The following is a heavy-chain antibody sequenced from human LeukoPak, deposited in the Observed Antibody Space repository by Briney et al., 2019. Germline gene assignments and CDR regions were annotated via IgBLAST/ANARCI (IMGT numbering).Heavy chain of an antibody. CDR3: AELGITMIGGV. D-gene: IGHD3-10*02. J-gene: IGHJ6*04. CDR2: ISSSGSNI. V-gene: IGHV3-48*03. CDR1: GFTFSSYE. Sequence: PGGSLRLSCAASGFTFSSYEMNWVRQAPGKGLEWVSYISSSGSNIYYADSVKGRFNISRDNDKNSLYLQMNSLRAEDTAVYYCAELGITMIGGVWGKGTTVTISS.